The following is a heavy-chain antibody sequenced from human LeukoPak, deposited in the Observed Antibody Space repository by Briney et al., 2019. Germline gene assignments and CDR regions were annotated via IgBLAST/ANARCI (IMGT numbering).Heavy chain of an antibody. J-gene: IGHJ4*02. CDR1: GFTVSSNY. CDR2: IYSGGST. Sequence: PGGSLRLSCAASGFTVSSNYMSWVRQAPGKGLEWVSVIYSGGSTYYADSVKGRFTISRDNSKNTLYLQMNSLRAEDTAVYYCARGSYYGSGSYGAYYFDYWGQGTLVTASS. D-gene: IGHD3-10*01. CDR3: ARGSYYGSGSYGAYYFDY. V-gene: IGHV3-66*01.